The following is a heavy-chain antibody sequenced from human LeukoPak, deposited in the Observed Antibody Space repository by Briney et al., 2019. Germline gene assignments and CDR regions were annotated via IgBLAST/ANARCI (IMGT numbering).Heavy chain of an antibody. CDR3: AGGWLRLGFDY. V-gene: IGHV4-59*03. CDR2: IYYSGST. Sequence: SETLSLTCTVAGVSISSYYWSWTRQPPGKGLEWIGYIYYSGSTNYNPSLKSRVTISVDTSKNQFSLTLSSVTAADTAVYYCAGGWLRLGFDYWGQGILVTVSS. J-gene: IGHJ4*02. CDR1: GVSISSYY. D-gene: IGHD5-12*01.